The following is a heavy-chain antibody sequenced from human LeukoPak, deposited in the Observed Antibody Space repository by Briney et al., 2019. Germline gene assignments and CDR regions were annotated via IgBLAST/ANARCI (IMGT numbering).Heavy chain of an antibody. CDR3: ARRAGGNNYYFDY. Sequence: ASVKVSCKASGYTFTAYYMHWVRQAPGQGLEWMGWINPNSGGTNYAQKFQGRVTMIRDTSISTAYMELSRLRSDDTAAYYCARRAGGNNYYFDYWGLGTLVTVSS. V-gene: IGHV1-2*02. CDR2: INPNSGGT. J-gene: IGHJ4*02. D-gene: IGHD1/OR15-1a*01. CDR1: GYTFTAYY.